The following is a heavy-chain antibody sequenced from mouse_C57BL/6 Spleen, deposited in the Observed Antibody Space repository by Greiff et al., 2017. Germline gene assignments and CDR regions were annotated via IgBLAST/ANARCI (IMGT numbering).Heavy chain of an antibody. CDR2: INPNNGGT. V-gene: IGHV1-18*01. J-gene: IGHJ1*03. CDR1: GYTFTDYN. D-gene: IGHD1-1*01. Sequence: VQLQQSGPELVKPGASVKIPCKASGYTFTDYNMDWVKQSHGKSLEWIGDINPNNGGTIYNQKFKGKATLTVDKSSSTAYMELRSLTSEDTAVYYCATPRGSSPFYWYFDVWGTGTTVTVSS. CDR3: ATPRGSSPFYWYFDV.